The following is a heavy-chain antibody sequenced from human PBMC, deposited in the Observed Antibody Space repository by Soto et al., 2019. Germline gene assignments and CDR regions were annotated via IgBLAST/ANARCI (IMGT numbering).Heavy chain of an antibody. CDR2: IYYSAST. CDR3: ARVMVVVAAPNWFDP. Sequence: SQTLSLTCTVCGGCISSGRYYWGCLRHPPAKGLEWIGKIYYSASTYYNPSLKSRVTISVDTSKNQFSLKLSSVTAADTAVYYCARVMVVVAAPNWFDPWGQGTLVTVS. V-gene: IGHV4-39*07. CDR1: GGCISSGRYY. D-gene: IGHD2-15*01. J-gene: IGHJ5*02.